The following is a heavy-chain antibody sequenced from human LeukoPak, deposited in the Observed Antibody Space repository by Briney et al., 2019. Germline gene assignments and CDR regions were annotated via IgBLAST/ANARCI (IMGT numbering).Heavy chain of an antibody. V-gene: IGHV1-18*01. Sequence: ASVKVSCKASGYTFTSYGISWVRQAPGQGLEWMGWISAYNGNTNYAQKLQGRVTMTTDTSTSAAYMELRSLRSDDTAVYYCARQKLGRWLQSQGDFDYWGQGTLVTVSS. CDR1: GYTFTSYG. CDR3: ARQKLGRWLQSQGDFDY. D-gene: IGHD5-24*01. J-gene: IGHJ4*02. CDR2: ISAYNGNT.